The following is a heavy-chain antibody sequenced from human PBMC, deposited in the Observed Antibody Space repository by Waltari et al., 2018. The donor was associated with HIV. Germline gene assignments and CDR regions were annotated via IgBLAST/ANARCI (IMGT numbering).Heavy chain of an antibody. CDR3: ARGGYTYGDDY. J-gene: IGHJ4*02. Sequence: QVLLVQSGAEVKKPGASVKVSCKDSGYPFTSDDTNWVRQATGQGLEWMRWMTPNSGKTGYAQKFQGRVTMTRNTSISTAYMELSSLRSDDTAVYYCARGGYTYGDDYWGQGTLVTVSS. V-gene: IGHV1-8*01. CDR2: MTPNSGKT. CDR1: GYPFTSDD. D-gene: IGHD5-18*01.